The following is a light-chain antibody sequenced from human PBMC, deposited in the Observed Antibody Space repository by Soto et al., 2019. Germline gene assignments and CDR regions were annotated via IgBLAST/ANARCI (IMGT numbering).Light chain of an antibody. CDR2: GVS. CDR3: QQYNNWPHT. Sequence: EIVMTQSPATLSVSQGERATLSCRASQSVSSKLAWFQQKPGQAPSLLIYGVSTRATGVPVRFSGSGSGTEFTLTINSLQSEDFAVYYCQQYNNWPHTFGQGTKVDIK. CDR1: QSVSSK. V-gene: IGKV3-15*01. J-gene: IGKJ2*01.